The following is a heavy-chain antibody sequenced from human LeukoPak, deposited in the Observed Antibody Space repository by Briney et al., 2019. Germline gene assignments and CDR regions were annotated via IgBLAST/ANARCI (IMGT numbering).Heavy chain of an antibody. CDR3: ARVAIASYYYYMDV. CDR2: IKQDGSEK. D-gene: IGHD6-13*01. Sequence: GGSLRLSCAASGFTFSGSALHWVRQAPGKGLEWVANIKQDGSEKYYVDSVKGRFTISRDNAKNSLYLQMNSLRAEDTAVYYCARVAIASYYYYMDVWGKGTTVTISS. J-gene: IGHJ6*03. V-gene: IGHV3-7*01. CDR1: GFTFSGSA.